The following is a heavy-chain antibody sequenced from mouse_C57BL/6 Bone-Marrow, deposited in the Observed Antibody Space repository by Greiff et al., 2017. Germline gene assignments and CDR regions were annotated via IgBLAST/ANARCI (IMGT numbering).Heavy chain of an antibody. D-gene: IGHD1-1*01. Sequence: QVQLQQSGAELVRPGASVKLSCKASGYTFTDYYINWVKQRPGQGLEWIARIYPGSGNTYYNEKFKGKATLTAEKSSSTAYMQLSSLTSEDSAVYFCARPYGSSYLYAMDYWGQGTSVTVSS. J-gene: IGHJ4*01. CDR1: GYTFTDYY. CDR3: ARPYGSSYLYAMDY. V-gene: IGHV1-76*01. CDR2: IYPGSGNT.